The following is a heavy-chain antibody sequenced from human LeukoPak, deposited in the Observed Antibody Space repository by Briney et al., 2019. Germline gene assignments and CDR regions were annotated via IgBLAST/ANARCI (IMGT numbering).Heavy chain of an antibody. J-gene: IGHJ4*02. CDR2: INTIGDTT. V-gene: IGHV3-23*01. CDR3: AKSVSGSSYDY. CDR1: GFTFSNYA. D-gene: IGHD6-19*01. Sequence: GGSLRLSCAASGFTFSNYAMTWVRQAPGKGLEWVSTINTIGDTTYYADSVKGRFTISRVNSKNTLYLQMNSLRAGDTAIYYCAKSVSGSSYDYWGQGTLVTVSP.